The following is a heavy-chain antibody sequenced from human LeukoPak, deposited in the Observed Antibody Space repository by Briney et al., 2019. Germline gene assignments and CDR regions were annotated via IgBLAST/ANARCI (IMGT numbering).Heavy chain of an antibody. V-gene: IGHV1-24*01. Sequence: ASVKVSCKVSGYTLTELSMHWVRQAPGKGLEWMGGFDPEDGETIYAQKFQGRVTMTEDTSTGTAYMELSSLRSEDTAVYYCATAYDFWSGSTYAHMDVWGQGTTVTVSS. CDR2: FDPEDGET. D-gene: IGHD3-3*01. CDR3: ATAYDFWSGSTYAHMDV. J-gene: IGHJ6*02. CDR1: GYTLTELS.